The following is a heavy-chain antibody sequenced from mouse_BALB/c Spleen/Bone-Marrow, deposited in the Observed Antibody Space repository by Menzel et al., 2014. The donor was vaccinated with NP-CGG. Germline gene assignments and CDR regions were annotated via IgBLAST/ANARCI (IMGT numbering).Heavy chain of an antibody. Sequence: VQLQQSGAELAKPGASVKMSCKASGYTFTSYWMHWVKQRPGQGLEWIGYINPSTGYTEYNQKFKDKATLTAEKSSSTAYMQLSSLTSEDSAVYYCARDWYFDVWGAGTTVTVSS. CDR2: INPSTGYT. J-gene: IGHJ1*01. CDR1: GYTFTSYW. V-gene: IGHV1-7*01. CDR3: ARDWYFDV.